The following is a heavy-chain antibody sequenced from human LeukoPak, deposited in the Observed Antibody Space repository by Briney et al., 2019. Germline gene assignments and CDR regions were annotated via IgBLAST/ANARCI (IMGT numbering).Heavy chain of an antibody. Sequence: GGSLRLSCAASGFTFTNYWMHWVRQAPGMGLVWVSRLPPDELDIIYADSVKGRFTISRDNAKNTLYLQMNSLRAEDTAVYYCAREGVWRQQLVDYYYGMDVWGQGTTVTVSS. D-gene: IGHD6-13*01. CDR1: GFTFTNYW. CDR3: AREGVWRQQLVDYYYGMDV. J-gene: IGHJ6*02. CDR2: LPPDELDI. V-gene: IGHV3-74*01.